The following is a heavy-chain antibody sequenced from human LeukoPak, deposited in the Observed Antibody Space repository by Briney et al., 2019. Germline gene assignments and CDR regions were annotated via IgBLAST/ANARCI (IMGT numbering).Heavy chain of an antibody. CDR1: GFTFSSYA. J-gene: IGHJ4*02. Sequence: PGGSLRLSCAASGFTFSSYAMHWVRQAPGKGLEYVSAISSNGGSTYYANSVKGRFTISRDNSKNTLYLQMGSLRAEDMAVYYCARDGAGRGLFDYWGQGTLVAVSS. V-gene: IGHV3-64*01. CDR2: ISSNGGST. D-gene: IGHD3-10*01. CDR3: ARDGAGRGLFDY.